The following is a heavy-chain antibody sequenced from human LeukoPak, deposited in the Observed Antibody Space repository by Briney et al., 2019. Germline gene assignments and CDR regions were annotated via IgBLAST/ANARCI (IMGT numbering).Heavy chain of an antibody. CDR2: ISGSDGST. CDR1: GFTFSSFS. J-gene: IGHJ1*01. Sequence: GGSLRLSCAASGFTFSSFSMSWVRQAPGKGLEWVSAISGSDGSTYYADSVKGRFTISRDNSRNTLYLQMDSLRVEDTAVYYCGKGDASSWYQPWGQGTLVTVSS. CDR3: GKGDASSWYQP. V-gene: IGHV3-23*01. D-gene: IGHD6-13*01.